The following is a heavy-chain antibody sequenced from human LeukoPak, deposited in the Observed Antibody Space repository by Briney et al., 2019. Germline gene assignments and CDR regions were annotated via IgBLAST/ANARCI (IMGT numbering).Heavy chain of an antibody. CDR1: GGSMSSYY. CDR2: IYYSGST. V-gene: IGHV4-59*01. CDR3: ARGLTIYDILTAYYTFPYFDY. Sequence: SETLSLTCNVSGGSMSSYYWSWIRQPPGRGLEWIGYIYYSGSTNYNPSLKSRVTISVDTSKNQFSLNLSSVTAADTAVYYCARGLTIYDILTAYYTFPYFDYWGRGTLVTVSS. J-gene: IGHJ4*02. D-gene: IGHD3-9*01.